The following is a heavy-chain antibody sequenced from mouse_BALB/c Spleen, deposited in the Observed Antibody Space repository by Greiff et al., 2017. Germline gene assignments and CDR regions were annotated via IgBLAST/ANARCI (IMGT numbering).Heavy chain of an antibody. CDR2: IWGDGST. CDR1: GFSLTGYG. V-gene: IGHV2-6-7*01. D-gene: IGHD1-1*01. Sequence: QVHVKQSGPGLVAPSQSLSITCTVSGFSLTGYGVNWVRQPPGKGLEWLGMIWGDGSTDYNSALKSRLSISKDNSKSQVFLKMNSLQTDDTARYYCARAGGSSYPWFAYWGQGTLVTVSA. J-gene: IGHJ3*01. CDR3: ARAGGSSYPWFAY.